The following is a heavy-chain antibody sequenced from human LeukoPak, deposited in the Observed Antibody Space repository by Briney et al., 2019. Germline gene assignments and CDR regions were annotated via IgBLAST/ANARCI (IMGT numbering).Heavy chain of an antibody. CDR3: AKLSFPHDVVETADLVDY. CDR2: ISGDGGST. J-gene: IGHJ4*02. CDR1: RYTFVEYA. Sequence: GGSLRLSCAAPRYTFVEYAMQWVRQAPGKGLEWVSLISGDGGSTYYADSVKGRFTISRDNSKNSLYLQMNSLRTEDTALYYCAKLSFPHDVVETADLVDYWGQGTLVTVSS. V-gene: IGHV3-43*02. D-gene: IGHD2-2*01.